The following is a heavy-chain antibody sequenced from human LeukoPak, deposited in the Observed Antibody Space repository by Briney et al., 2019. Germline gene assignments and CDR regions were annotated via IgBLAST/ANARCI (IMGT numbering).Heavy chain of an antibody. CDR2: IYTTGST. CDR1: GASISSGVYY. D-gene: IGHD3-16*01. CDR3: ARGTSLMDY. Sequence: PSETLSLTCTVSGASISSGVYYWSWVRQPAGKGVEWIGRIYTTGSTDYNPSFKSRVTISVDTSKNQFSLKLNSVTAADTAVYYCARGTSLMDYWGQGILVTISS. V-gene: IGHV4-61*02. J-gene: IGHJ4*02.